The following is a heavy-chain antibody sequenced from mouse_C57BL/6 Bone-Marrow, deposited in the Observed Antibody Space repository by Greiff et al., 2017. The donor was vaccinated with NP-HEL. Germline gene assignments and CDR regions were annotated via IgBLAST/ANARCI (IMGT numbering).Heavy chain of an antibody. Sequence: VKLQQPGAELVKPGASVKMSCKASGYTFTSYWITWVKQRPGQGLEWIGDIYPGSGSTNYNEKFKSKATLTVDTSSSTAYMQLSSLTSEDSAVYYCARYYDYDEAWFAYWGQGTLVTVSA. D-gene: IGHD2-4*01. CDR2: IYPGSGST. V-gene: IGHV1-55*01. CDR3: ARYYDYDEAWFAY. J-gene: IGHJ3*01. CDR1: GYTFTSYW.